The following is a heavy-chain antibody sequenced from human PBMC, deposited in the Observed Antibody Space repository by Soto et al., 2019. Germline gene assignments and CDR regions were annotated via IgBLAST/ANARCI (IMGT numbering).Heavy chain of an antibody. CDR3: ARDTRIAVAGKRCYGMDV. J-gene: IGHJ6*02. D-gene: IGHD6-19*01. Sequence: ASVKVSCKASGYTFTSYGISWVRQAPGQGLEWMGWISAYNGNTNYAQKLQGRVTMTTDTSTSTAYMELRSLRSGDTAVYYCARDTRIAVAGKRCYGMDVWGQGTTVTVSS. V-gene: IGHV1-18*01. CDR2: ISAYNGNT. CDR1: GYTFTSYG.